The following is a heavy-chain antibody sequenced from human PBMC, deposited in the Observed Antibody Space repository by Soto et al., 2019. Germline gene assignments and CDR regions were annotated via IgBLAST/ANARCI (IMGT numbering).Heavy chain of an antibody. V-gene: IGHV4-4*07. CDR1: GGSIGRYH. J-gene: IGHJ4*02. CDR2: IYTSGIT. Sequence: PSETLSLTCTVSGGSIGRYHWSWIRQPAGKGLGWIGRIYTSGITNYSPSLKSRVTMSLDTSKNQFSLRLSPVTAADTAVYYCARDLEYSYGLGFWGQGSLVTVSS. CDR3: ARDLEYSYGLGF. D-gene: IGHD5-18*01.